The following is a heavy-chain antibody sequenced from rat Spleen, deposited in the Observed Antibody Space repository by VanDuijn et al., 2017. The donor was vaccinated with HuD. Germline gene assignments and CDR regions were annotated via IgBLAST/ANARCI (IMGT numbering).Heavy chain of an antibody. Sequence: EVQLQESGPGLVKPSQSLSLTCSVTGYSITSSYRWNWIRKFPGNKLEWMGYINSAGSTNFKPSLKSRISITRDTSKNQFFLQVNSVTTEDTATYYCARARYSGGRLDYWGQGVMVTVSS. CDR2: INSAGST. J-gene: IGHJ2*01. D-gene: IGHD1-1*01. CDR1: GYSITSSYR. CDR3: ARARYSGGRLDY. V-gene: IGHV3-3*01.